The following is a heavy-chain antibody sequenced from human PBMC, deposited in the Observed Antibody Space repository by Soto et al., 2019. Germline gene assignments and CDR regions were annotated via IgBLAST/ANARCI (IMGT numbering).Heavy chain of an antibody. CDR2: ISYDGSNK. D-gene: IGHD3-3*01. CDR1: GFTFSSYG. CDR3: AKGELPPFDFWSGYYTGLYYYYGMDV. V-gene: IGHV3-30*18. Sequence: PGGSLRLSCAASGFTFSSYGMHWVRQAPGKGLEWVAVISYDGSNKYYADSVKGRFTISRDNSKNTLYLQMNSLRAEDTAVYYCAKGELPPFDFWSGYYTGLYYYYGMDVWGQGTTVTVSS. J-gene: IGHJ6*02.